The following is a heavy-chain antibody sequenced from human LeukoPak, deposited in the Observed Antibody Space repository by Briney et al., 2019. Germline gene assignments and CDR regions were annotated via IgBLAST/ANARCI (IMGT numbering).Heavy chain of an antibody. CDR3: ARRGYYYYGMDV. J-gene: IGHJ6*02. Sequence: SETLSLTCTVSGGSISSYYWSWVRQPPGKGLEWIGYIYYSGSTNYNPSLKSRVTISVDTSKNQFPLKLSSVTAADTAVYYCARRGYYYYGMDVWGQGTTVTVSS. CDR2: IYYSGST. V-gene: IGHV4-59*08. CDR1: GGSISSYY. D-gene: IGHD3-10*01.